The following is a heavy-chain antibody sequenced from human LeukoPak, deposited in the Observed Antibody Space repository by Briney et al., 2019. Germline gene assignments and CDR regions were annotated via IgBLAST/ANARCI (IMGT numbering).Heavy chain of an antibody. J-gene: IGHJ3*02. V-gene: IGHV4-4*07. CDR1: GDSISYHY. Sequence: SETLSLTCTVSGDSISYHYWSWIRQPAGKGLEWIGRIYSSASANYNPSLKSRVTMSLDTSKNQFPLNLTSVTAADTAVYYCARVLFTEEDAFDIWGQGTMVTVSS. CDR2: IYSSASA. CDR3: ARVLFTEEDAFDI.